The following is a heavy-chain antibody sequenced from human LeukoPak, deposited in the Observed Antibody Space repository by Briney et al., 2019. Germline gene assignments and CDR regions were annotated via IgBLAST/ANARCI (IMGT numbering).Heavy chain of an antibody. V-gene: IGHV4-39*01. CDR3: VSYRSGSNRFDY. CDR2: MYYSENT. D-gene: IGHD6-25*01. J-gene: IGHJ4*02. CDR1: GDPISGKTYS. Sequence: SETLSPTCTVSGDPISGKTYSWGWVRQPPGKGLEWIGYMYYSENTYYNPSLKSRVTISVDTSRIQFSLKLSSVAAADTAVYYCVSYRSGSNRFDYWGQGTLVTVSS.